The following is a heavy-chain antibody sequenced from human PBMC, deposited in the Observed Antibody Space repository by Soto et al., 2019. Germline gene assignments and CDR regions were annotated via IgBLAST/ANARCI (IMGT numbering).Heavy chain of an antibody. Sequence: GGSLRLSCTASGFTFGDYAMSWFRQAPGKGLEWVGFIRSKAYGGTTEYAASVKGRFTISRDDSKSIAYLQMNSLKTEDTAVYYCTRDHSPLPLYYDILTGTQTWGNSHYYYGMDVWGQGTTVTVSS. J-gene: IGHJ6*02. CDR2: IRSKAYGGTT. D-gene: IGHD3-9*01. CDR1: GFTFGDYA. CDR3: TRDHSPLPLYYDILTGTQTWGNSHYYYGMDV. V-gene: IGHV3-49*03.